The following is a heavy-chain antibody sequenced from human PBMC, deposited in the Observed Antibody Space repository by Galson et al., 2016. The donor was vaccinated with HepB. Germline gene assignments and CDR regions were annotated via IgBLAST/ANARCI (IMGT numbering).Heavy chain of an antibody. CDR1: GYTFTSYG. V-gene: IGHV1-18*01. J-gene: IGHJ4*02. CDR2: ISSYNAKT. D-gene: IGHD3-22*01. Sequence: SVKVSCKASGYTFTSYGISWVRQAPGQGLEWMAWISSYNAKTNYAHNLQGRVTMTADTATSPAYMELRSLRSYDTAVYFCARDQRIDYYDSQAQGALDYWGQGTLVTVSS. CDR3: ARDQRIDYYDSQAQGALDY.